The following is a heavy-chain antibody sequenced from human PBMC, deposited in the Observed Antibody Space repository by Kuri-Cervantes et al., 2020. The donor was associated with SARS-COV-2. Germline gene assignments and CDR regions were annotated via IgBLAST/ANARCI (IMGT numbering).Heavy chain of an antibody. CDR3: AKGEKSITIFGVVVSPGNYMDV. CDR1: GFTFSSYA. V-gene: IGHV3-30-3*01. J-gene: IGHJ6*03. CDR2: ISYDGSNK. D-gene: IGHD3-3*01. Sequence: GESLKISCAASGFTFSSYAMHWVRQAPGKGLEWVAVISYDGSNKYYADSVKGRFTISRDNSKNTLYLQMNSLRAEDTAVYYCAKGEKSITIFGVVVSPGNYMDVWGKGTTVTVSS.